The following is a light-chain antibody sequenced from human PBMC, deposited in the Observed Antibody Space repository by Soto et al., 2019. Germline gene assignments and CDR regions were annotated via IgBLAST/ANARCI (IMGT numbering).Light chain of an antibody. Sequence: EIVLTQSPDTLSLSPGERATLSCRASQSVTNNYLAWYQQIPGQAPRLLINGASSRATGIPDRFSGSGSGTDFTLTISRLEPEDFAVYYCQQYGRSPGTFGQGTKVEIK. CDR1: QSVTNNY. V-gene: IGKV3-20*01. CDR3: QQYGRSPGT. CDR2: GAS. J-gene: IGKJ1*01.